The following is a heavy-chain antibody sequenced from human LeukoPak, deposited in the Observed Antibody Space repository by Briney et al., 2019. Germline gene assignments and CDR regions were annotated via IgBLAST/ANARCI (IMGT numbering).Heavy chain of an antibody. CDR3: ARGDPPPVGVAGIYYGMDV. Sequence: PSETLSLTCAVYGSSFSGYYWSWIRQPPGKGLEWMGEINHSGSTNYKPSLKSRVTISVDTSKNQFSLKLSSVTAADTAVYYCARGDPPPVGVAGIYYGMDVWGQGTTVTVSS. CDR1: GSSFSGYY. CDR2: INHSGST. V-gene: IGHV4-34*01. D-gene: IGHD6-13*01. J-gene: IGHJ6*02.